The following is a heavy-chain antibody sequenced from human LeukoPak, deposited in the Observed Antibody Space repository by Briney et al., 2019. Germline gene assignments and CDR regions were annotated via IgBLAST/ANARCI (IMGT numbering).Heavy chain of an antibody. CDR2: INPDGTTT. Sequence: GGSLRLSCAASGFTFSSYWMHWVRQPLGKGRVWVSRINPDGTTTNYADSVKGRFTISRDNAKNTLYLQMNSLTVEDTALYYCVRIATVTTPDYWGQGTLVTVSS. CDR3: VRIATVTTPDY. D-gene: IGHD4-17*01. V-gene: IGHV3-74*01. J-gene: IGHJ4*02. CDR1: GFTFSSYW.